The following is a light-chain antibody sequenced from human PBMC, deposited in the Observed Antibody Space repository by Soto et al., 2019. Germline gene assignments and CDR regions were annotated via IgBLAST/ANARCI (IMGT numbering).Light chain of an antibody. CDR2: TAS. V-gene: IGKV1-5*01. J-gene: IGKJ1*01. CDR3: QQYNSYPRT. CDR1: QAISNC. Sequence: DVQMTQSPSSLSGSVGDRVTITCRASQAISNCLAWYQQKPGKAPKLLIYTASTLKSGVPSRFSGSGSGTEFTLTISSLQPDDFATYYCQQYNSYPRTFGQGTKVDIK.